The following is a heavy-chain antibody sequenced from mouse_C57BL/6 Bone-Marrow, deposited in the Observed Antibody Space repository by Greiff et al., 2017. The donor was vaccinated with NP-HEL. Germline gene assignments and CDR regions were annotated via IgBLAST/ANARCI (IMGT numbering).Heavy chain of an antibody. CDR1: GFTFSDYG. CDR2: ISNLAYSI. D-gene: IGHD2-4*01. V-gene: IGHV5-15*01. Sequence: EVKLMESGGGLVQPGGSLKLSCAASGFTFSDYGMAWVRQAPRKGPEWVAFISNLAYSIYYADTVTGRFTISRENAKNPLYLEMSSLRSEDTAMYYCARSYDYDGAWFAYWGQGTLVTVSA. CDR3: ARSYDYDGAWFAY. J-gene: IGHJ3*01.